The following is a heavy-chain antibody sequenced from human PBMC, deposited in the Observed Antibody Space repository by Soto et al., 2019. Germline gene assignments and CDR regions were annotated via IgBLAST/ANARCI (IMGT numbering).Heavy chain of an antibody. J-gene: IGHJ4*02. CDR3: ASARATIAAAAIFDC. D-gene: IGHD6-13*01. Sequence: QVQLQESGPGLVKPSGTLSLTCAVSGGSISTSNWWSWVRQPPGKGLEWIGEVYRTGSTIYNPSLESLLTISVDKSKNQFSLKLTSVTAADTAVYYCASARATIAAAAIFDCWGQGTLVTVSS. V-gene: IGHV4-4*02. CDR2: VYRTGST. CDR1: GGSISTSNW.